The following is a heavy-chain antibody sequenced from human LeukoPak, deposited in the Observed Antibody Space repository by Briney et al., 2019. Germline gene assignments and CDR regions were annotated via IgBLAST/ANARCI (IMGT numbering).Heavy chain of an antibody. CDR2: IYYSGSP. J-gene: IGHJ4*02. CDR1: ARSISSYY. CDR3: AGDGYYGSGSIDD. Sequence: PSETLSLTSPVSARSISSYYWSWIRQPQGKGLEWIGYIYYSGSPNYNPSLKTRLTISVATSKNQLSLNLRAVPAATPPVYSGAGDGYYGSGSIDDWGQGTLVTVSS. D-gene: IGHD3-10*01. V-gene: IGHV4-59*01.